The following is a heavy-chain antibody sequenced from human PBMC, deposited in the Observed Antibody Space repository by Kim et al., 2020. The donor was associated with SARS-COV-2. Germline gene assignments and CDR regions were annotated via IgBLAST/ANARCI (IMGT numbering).Heavy chain of an antibody. CDR2: KVDT. J-gene: IGHJ4*02. CDR3: ARLGTDY. Sequence: KVDTYYARKLQGRVILSTDTSTSTAYMEVRSLRSDDTAVYYCARLGTDYWGQGTLVTVSS. D-gene: IGHD7-27*01. V-gene: IGHV1-18*01.